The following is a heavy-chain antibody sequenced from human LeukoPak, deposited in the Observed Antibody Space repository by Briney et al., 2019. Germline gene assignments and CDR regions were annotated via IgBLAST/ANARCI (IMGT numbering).Heavy chain of an antibody. D-gene: IGHD6-13*01. V-gene: IGHV1-2*02. Sequence: GASVKVSCKASGYRFTGYYMHWVRQAPGQGLEWMGWINPTSGGTKYARKFQGRVTMTRDSSISTAYMELNRPRYDDTAVYYCARDDIGATGTRVGRYWGQGTLVTVSS. J-gene: IGHJ4*02. CDR2: INPTSGGT. CDR1: GYRFTGYY. CDR3: ARDDIGATGTRVGRY.